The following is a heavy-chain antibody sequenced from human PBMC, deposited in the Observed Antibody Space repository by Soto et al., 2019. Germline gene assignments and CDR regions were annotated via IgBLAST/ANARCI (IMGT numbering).Heavy chain of an antibody. CDR3: TREIFDTKRYSSSWYVFDY. J-gene: IGHJ4*02. D-gene: IGHD6-13*01. CDR2: IRSKAYGGTT. CDR1: GFTFGDYA. Sequence: PGGSLRLSCTASGFTFGDYAMSWFRQAPGKGLEWVGFIRSKAYGGTTEYAASVKGRFTISRDDSKSIAYLQMNSLKTEDTAVYYCTREIFDTKRYSSSWYVFDYWGQGTLVTVSS. V-gene: IGHV3-49*03.